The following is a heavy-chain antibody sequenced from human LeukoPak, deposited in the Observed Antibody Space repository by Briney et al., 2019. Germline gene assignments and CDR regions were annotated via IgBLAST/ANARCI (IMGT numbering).Heavy chain of an antibody. CDR1: GSTFSSYA. D-gene: IGHD3-10*01. CDR3: AGGYFGSGSRDV. J-gene: IGHJ6*02. Sequence: GGSLRLSCAASGSTFSSYAMSWVRQAPGKGLEWVSSISSSGSSTYYADSVKGRFTISRDNSKNTLSLQVNSLRAEDTAVYYCAGGYFGSGSRDVWGQGTTVTVSS. CDR2: ISSSGSST. V-gene: IGHV3-23*01.